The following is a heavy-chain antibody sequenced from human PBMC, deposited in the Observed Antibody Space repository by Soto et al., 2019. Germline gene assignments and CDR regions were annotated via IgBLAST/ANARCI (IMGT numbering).Heavy chain of an antibody. CDR3: ARGQLKIGVVKDYYFDY. J-gene: IGHJ4*02. V-gene: IGHV4-31*03. D-gene: IGHD3-22*01. Sequence: SETLSLTCTVSCGSISSGGYYWSWIRQHPGKGLEWIGYIYYSGSTYYNPSLKSRVTISVDTSKNQFSLKLSSVTAADTAVYYCARGQLKIGVVKDYYFDYWGQGTLVTVSS. CDR1: CGSISSGGYY. CDR2: IYYSGST.